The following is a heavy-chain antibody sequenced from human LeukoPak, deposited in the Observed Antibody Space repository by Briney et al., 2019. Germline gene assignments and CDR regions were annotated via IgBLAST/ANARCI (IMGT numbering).Heavy chain of an antibody. V-gene: IGHV1-2*02. CDR1: GGTFSSYA. CDR2: INPNSGGT. J-gene: IGHJ4*02. D-gene: IGHD6-13*01. CDR3: ARDRSSSWYYFDY. Sequence: ASVKVSCKASGGTFSSYAISWVRQAPGQGLEWMGWINPNSGGTNYAQKFQGRVTMTRDTSISTAYMELSRLRSDDTAVYYCARDRSSSWYYFDYWGQGTLVTVSS.